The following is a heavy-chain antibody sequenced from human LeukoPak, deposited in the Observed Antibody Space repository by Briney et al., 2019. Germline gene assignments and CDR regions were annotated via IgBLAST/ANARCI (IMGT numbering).Heavy chain of an antibody. V-gene: IGHV5-51*01. J-gene: IGHJ4*02. CDR1: GYTFTSYW. CDR2: IYPGDSDT. CDR3: ARRHFLAEDGGYSYGSLDY. D-gene: IGHD5-18*01. Sequence: RGESLKISCKGSGYTFTSYWIGWVRQMPGKGLEWMGIIYPGDSDTRYSPSFQGQVTIPADKSISTAYLQWSSLKASDTAMYYCARRHFLAEDGGYSYGSLDYWGQGTLVTVSS.